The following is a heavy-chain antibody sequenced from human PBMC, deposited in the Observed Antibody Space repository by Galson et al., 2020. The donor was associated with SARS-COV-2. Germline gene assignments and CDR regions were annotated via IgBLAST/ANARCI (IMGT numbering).Heavy chain of an antibody. CDR1: GFTFSSYW. J-gene: IGHJ4*02. V-gene: IGHV3-7*01. D-gene: IGHD6-13*01. CDR3: ARLHSSSWYFDY. Sequence: SCAASGFTFSSYWMSWVRQAPGKGLEWVANIKQDGSEKYYVDSVKGRFTISRDNAKNSLYLQMNSLRAEDTAVYYCARLHSSSWYFDYWGQGTLVTVSS. CDR2: IKQDGSEK.